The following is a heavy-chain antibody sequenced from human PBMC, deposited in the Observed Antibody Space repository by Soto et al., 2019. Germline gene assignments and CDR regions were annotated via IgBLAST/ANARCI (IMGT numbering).Heavy chain of an antibody. CDR2: IGSSGTTI. J-gene: IGHJ4*02. CDR3: ATSDFWTGYYTGMMDY. D-gene: IGHD3-3*01. CDR1: GFTFGDYY. Sequence: GGSLRLSCAASGFTFGDYYMSWIRQAPGKGLEWISYIGSSGTTIYYADSVKGRFTISRDNAKNSLYLRMNSLRVEDTAVYYCATSDFWTGYYTGMMDYWGQGTLVTVSS. V-gene: IGHV3-11*01.